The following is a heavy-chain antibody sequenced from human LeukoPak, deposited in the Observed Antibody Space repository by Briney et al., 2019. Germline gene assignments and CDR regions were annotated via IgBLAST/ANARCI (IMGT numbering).Heavy chain of an antibody. CDR1: GYTFTGYY. CDR3: ARERAYCSSTSCYENGMDV. V-gene: IGHV1-2*02. Sequence: GASVTVSCKASGYTFTGYYMHWVRQAPGQGLEWMGWINPNSGGTNYAQKFQGRVTMTRDTSISTAYMELSRLRSDDTAVYYCARERAYCSSTSCYENGMDVWGQGTTVTVSS. CDR2: INPNSGGT. J-gene: IGHJ6*02. D-gene: IGHD2-2*01.